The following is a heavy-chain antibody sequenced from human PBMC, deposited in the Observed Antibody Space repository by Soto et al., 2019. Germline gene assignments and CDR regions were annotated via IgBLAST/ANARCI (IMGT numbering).Heavy chain of an antibody. J-gene: IGHJ4*02. CDR1: GFTFSSYG. CDR2: ISYDGSNK. CDR3: GEDLPEMGTHEEPFDC. V-gene: IGHV3-30*18. Sequence: QVQLVESGGGVVQPGRSLRLSCAASGFTFSSYGMHWVRQAPGKGLEWVAVISYDGSNKYYGDSVKGRFTISRDNSKNTLYLQLNSLRAEDTAVYYCGEDLPEMGTHEEPFDCWGQGTLVTVSS. D-gene: IGHD1-1*01.